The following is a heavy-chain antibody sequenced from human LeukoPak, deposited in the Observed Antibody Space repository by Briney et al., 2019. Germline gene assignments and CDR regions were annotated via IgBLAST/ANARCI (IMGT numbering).Heavy chain of an antibody. D-gene: IGHD6-13*01. CDR2: VTNSGNSK. Sequence: PGGSLRLSCAASEFTFSSYSMNWVRQAPGKGLEWVSYVTNSGNSKSYADSVKGRFTISRDNTKSSLYLQMNGLRAEDTAVYFCAKAWGIVSSSWYLSFDYWGQGTLVTVSS. J-gene: IGHJ4*02. CDR1: EFTFSSYS. CDR3: AKAWGIVSSSWYLSFDY. V-gene: IGHV3-48*01.